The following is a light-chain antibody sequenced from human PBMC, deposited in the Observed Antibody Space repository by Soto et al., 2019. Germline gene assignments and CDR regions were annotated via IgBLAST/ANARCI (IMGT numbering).Light chain of an antibody. CDR1: SSNIGAGYG. CDR2: GNN. Sequence: QSVLRHPASVCWAPGHRVSISCTGSSSNIGAGYGVHWYHQLPGTAPKLLIFGNNNRPSGVPDRFSGSKSDTSASLGITGLQAEDEADYYCQSYDSSLNGYVFGTGTKVTVL. CDR3: QSYDSSLNGYV. V-gene: IGLV1-40*01. J-gene: IGLJ1*01.